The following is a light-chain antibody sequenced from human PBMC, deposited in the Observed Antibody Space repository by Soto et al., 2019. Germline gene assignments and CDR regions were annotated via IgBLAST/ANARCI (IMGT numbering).Light chain of an antibody. J-gene: IGKJ1*01. CDR3: QQYAGSPRT. CDR1: RTITTSQ. CDR2: GAS. V-gene: IGKV3-20*01. Sequence: EIVLTQSPGTLSLSPGERATLFCRASRTITTSQLAWYQQKPGQAPRVLIFGASNRATGIPDRFSGSGSGTDFTLTISRLEPEDFAIYYCQQYAGSPRTFGQGTTVEVK.